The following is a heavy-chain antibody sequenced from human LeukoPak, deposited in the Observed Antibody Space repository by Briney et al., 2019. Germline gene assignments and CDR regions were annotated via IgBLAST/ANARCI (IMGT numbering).Heavy chain of an antibody. D-gene: IGHD1-26*01. V-gene: IGHV4-61*02. CDR1: GGSISSGSYY. CDR2: IYTSGST. J-gene: IGHJ4*02. CDR3: ARDSGSYANYYLDY. Sequence: PPETLSLTCTVSGGSISSGSYYWSWIRQPAGKGLEWIGRIYTSGSTNYNPSLKSRVTISVDTSKNQFSLKLSSVTAADTAVYYCARDSGSYANYYLDYWGQGTLVTVSS.